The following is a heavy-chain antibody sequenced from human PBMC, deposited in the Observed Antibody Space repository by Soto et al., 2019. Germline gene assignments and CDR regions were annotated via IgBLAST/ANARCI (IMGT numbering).Heavy chain of an antibody. CDR1: GGSFSGYY. Sequence: PSETLSLTCAVYGGSFSGYYWSWIRQPPGKGLEWIGEINHSGSTNYNPSLKSRVTISVDTSKNQFSLKLSSVTAADTAVYYCARGYCSGGSCYSGRWFDPWGQGTLVTVS. CDR3: ARGYCSGGSCYSGRWFDP. D-gene: IGHD2-15*01. J-gene: IGHJ5*02. V-gene: IGHV4-34*01. CDR2: INHSGST.